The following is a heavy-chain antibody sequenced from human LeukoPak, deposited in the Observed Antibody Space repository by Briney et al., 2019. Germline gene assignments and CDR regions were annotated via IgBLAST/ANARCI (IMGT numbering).Heavy chain of an antibody. J-gene: IGHJ4*02. CDR3: ARYYYDSSGRVYYFDY. D-gene: IGHD3-22*01. Sequence: SQTLSLTCAVSGGSISSGGYSWSWIRQPPGKGLEWIGYIYHSGSTYYNPSLKSRVTISVDRSKNQFSLKLSSVTAADTAVYYCARYYYDSSGRVYYFDYWGQGTLVTVSS. CDR1: GGSISSGGYS. CDR2: IYHSGST. V-gene: IGHV4-30-2*01.